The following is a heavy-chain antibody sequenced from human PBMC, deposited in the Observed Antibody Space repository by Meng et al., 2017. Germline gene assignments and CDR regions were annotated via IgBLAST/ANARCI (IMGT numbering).Heavy chain of an antibody. Sequence: GSLRPSCAVSGGATSSTNWWSWVRQPPGKGLEWIGGIYHSGSTNYNPSLKSRVTISVDKSKNQFSLKLSSVTAADKAVYYCARYLRGAAATQKFDYWGQGTLVTVSS. V-gene: IGHV4-4*02. D-gene: IGHD2-15*01. J-gene: IGHJ4*02. CDR2: IYHSGST. CDR1: GGATSSTNW. CDR3: ARYLRGAAATQKFDY.